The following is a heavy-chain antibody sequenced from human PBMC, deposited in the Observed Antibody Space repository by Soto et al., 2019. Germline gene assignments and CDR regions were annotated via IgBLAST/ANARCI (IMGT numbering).Heavy chain of an antibody. CDR1: GFNVGGYE. CDR2: ITSGGTVF. J-gene: IGHJ6*02. Sequence: GGSLRLSCAASGFNVGGYEMNWVRQAPGKGLEWISMITSGGTVFYYADSVRGRFAISRDDTENSLHLQMNSLRVEDTAMYYCARGRYALGVWGQGTTVTVSS. V-gene: IGHV3-48*03. CDR3: ARGRYALGV. D-gene: IGHD3-9*01.